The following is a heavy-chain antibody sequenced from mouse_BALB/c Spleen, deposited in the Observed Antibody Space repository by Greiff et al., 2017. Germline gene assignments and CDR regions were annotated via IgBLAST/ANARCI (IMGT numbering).Heavy chain of an antibody. Sequence: EVQLVESGGGLVKPGGSLKLSCAASGFAFSSYDMSWVRQTPEKRLEWVAYISSGGGSTYYPDTVKGRFTISRDNAKNTLYLQMSSLKSEDTAMYYCASFYYGSSSFAYWGQGTLVTVSA. D-gene: IGHD1-1*01. CDR1: GFAFSSYD. CDR2: ISSGGGST. J-gene: IGHJ3*01. V-gene: IGHV5-12-1*01. CDR3: ASFYYGSSSFAY.